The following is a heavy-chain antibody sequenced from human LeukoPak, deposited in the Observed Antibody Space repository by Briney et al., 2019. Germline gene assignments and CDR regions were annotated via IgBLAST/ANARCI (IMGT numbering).Heavy chain of an antibody. Sequence: PGGSLRLSCAASGFTFSSYWMHWVRQAPGKGLVWVSRINSDGSSTSYADSVKGRFTISRDNVKNTLYLQMNSLRAEDTAVYYCARDGRSSSWLKTWGQGTLVTVSS. J-gene: IGHJ5*02. CDR3: ARDGRSSSWLKT. V-gene: IGHV3-74*01. CDR1: GFTFSSYW. CDR2: INSDGSST. D-gene: IGHD6-13*01.